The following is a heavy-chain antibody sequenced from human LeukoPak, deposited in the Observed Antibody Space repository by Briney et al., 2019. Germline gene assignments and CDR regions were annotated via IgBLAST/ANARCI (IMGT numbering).Heavy chain of an antibody. J-gene: IGHJ4*02. CDR2: IYYSGST. V-gene: IGHV4-39*01. CDR3: ARPGYDYRYYFDY. D-gene: IGHD4/OR15-4a*01. Sequence: SETLSLTCTVSGGSISSSSYYWGWIRQPPGKGLEWIGSIYYSGSTYYNPSLKSRVTISVDTSKNQFSLKLSSVTAADTAVYYCARPGYDYRYYFDYWGQGTLVTVSS. CDR1: GGSISSSSYY.